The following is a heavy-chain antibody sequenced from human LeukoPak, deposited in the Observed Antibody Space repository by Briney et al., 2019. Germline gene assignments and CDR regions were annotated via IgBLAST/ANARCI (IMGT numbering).Heavy chain of an antibody. CDR3: ARERELWFGELSWFDP. Sequence: ASVKVSCKASGYTFTSYYMHWVRQAPGQGLEWMGIINPSGGSTNYAQKLQGRVTMTTDTSTSTAYMELRSLRSDDTAVYYCARERELWFGELSWFDPWGQGTLVTVSS. CDR2: INPSGGST. D-gene: IGHD3-10*01. CDR1: GYTFTSYY. V-gene: IGHV1-46*01. J-gene: IGHJ5*02.